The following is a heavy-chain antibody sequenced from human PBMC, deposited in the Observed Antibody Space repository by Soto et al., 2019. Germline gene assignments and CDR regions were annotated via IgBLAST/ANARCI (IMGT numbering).Heavy chain of an antibody. CDR1: GYTFTSDA. V-gene: IGHV1-3*01. CDR3: ARGPQSSGWRGKWFDA. J-gene: IGHJ5*02. Sequence: APVNVSCKTSGYTFTSDAMHWVRLAPGQRLEWMGWINAGNGNTKYSQKFQGRVTMTADTSTSTAYMELRSLRSDDTAVYYCARGPQSSGWRGKWFDAWGQGTMVTVSS. D-gene: IGHD6-19*01. CDR2: INAGNGNT.